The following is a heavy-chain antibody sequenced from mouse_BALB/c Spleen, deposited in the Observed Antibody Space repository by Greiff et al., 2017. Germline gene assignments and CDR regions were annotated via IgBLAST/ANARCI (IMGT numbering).Heavy chain of an antibody. D-gene: IGHD1-2*01. Sequence: QVQLKQSGADLAKPGASVKMSCKASGYTFTSYWMHWVKQRPGQGLEWIGYINPSTGYTEYNQKFKDKATLTADKSSSTAYMQLSSLTSEDSAVYYCARRGITTATPYYFDYWGQGTTLTVSS. CDR2: INPSTGYT. J-gene: IGHJ2*01. V-gene: IGHV1-7*01. CDR1: GYTFTSYW. CDR3: ARRGITTATPYYFDY.